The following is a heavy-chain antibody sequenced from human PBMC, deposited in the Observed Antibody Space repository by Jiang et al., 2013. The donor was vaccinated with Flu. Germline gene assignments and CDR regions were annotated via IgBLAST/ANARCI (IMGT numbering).Heavy chain of an antibody. CDR2: IKQDGSEK. V-gene: IGHV3-7*03. Sequence: LSCAASGFTFSSYWMSWVRQAPGKGLEWVANIKQDGSEKYYVDSVKGRFTISRDNAKNSLYLQMNSLRAEDTAVYYCARWASYYDSSGYSLWGQGTLVTVSS. D-gene: IGHD3-22*01. CDR1: GFTFSSYW. CDR3: ARWASYYDSSGYSL. J-gene: IGHJ4*02.